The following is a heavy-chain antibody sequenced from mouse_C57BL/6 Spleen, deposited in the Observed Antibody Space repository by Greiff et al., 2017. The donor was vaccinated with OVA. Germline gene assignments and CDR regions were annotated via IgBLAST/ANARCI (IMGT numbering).Heavy chain of an antibody. Sequence: EVKLVESGGGLVQPKGSLKLSCAASGFSFNTYAMNWVRQAPGKGLEWVARIRSKSNNYATYYADSVKDRFTISRDDSESMLYLQMNNLKTEDTAMYYCVRQGDYVYFDVWGTGTTVTVSS. D-gene: IGHD2-4*01. CDR2: IRSKSNNYAT. CDR1: GFSFNTYA. CDR3: VRQGDYVYFDV. J-gene: IGHJ1*03. V-gene: IGHV10-1*01.